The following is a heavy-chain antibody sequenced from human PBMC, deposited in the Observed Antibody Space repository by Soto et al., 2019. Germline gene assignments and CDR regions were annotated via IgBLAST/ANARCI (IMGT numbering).Heavy chain of an antibody. CDR2: IYYSGST. V-gene: IGHV4-31*03. D-gene: IGHD6-13*01. CDR3: ARDRSSSWPYYYYGMDV. CDR1: GGSISSGGYY. Sequence: SETLSLTCTVSGGSISSGGYYWSWIRQHPGKGLEWIGYIYYSGSTYYNPSLKSRVAISVDTSKNQFSLKLSSVTAADTAVYYCARDRSSSWPYYYYGMDVWGQGTTDTVSS. J-gene: IGHJ6*02.